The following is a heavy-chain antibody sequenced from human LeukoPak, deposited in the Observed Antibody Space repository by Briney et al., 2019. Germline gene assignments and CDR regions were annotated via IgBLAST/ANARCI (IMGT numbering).Heavy chain of an antibody. Sequence: SVKVSCKASGGTFSSYAISWVRQAPGQGLEWMGGIIPIFGTANYAQKFQGRVTITTDESTSTAYMELSSLRSEDTAVYYCARTFWSGYYLSPGGCWFDPWGQGTLVTVSS. J-gene: IGHJ5*02. CDR2: IIPIFGTA. V-gene: IGHV1-69*05. CDR3: ARTFWSGYYLSPGGCWFDP. D-gene: IGHD3-3*01. CDR1: GGTFSSYA.